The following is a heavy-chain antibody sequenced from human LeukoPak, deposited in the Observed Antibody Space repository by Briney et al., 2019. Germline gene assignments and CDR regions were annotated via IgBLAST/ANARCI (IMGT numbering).Heavy chain of an antibody. J-gene: IGHJ2*01. Sequence: SETLSLTCTVSGGSISSSSYYWGWIRQPPGKGLEWIGSIYYSGSTYYNPSLKSRVTISVDTSKNQFSLKLSSVTAADTAVYYCARGDYGDYSPWYFDLWGRGTLVTVSS. CDR2: IYYSGST. D-gene: IGHD4-17*01. CDR1: GGSISSSSYY. CDR3: ARGDYGDYSPWYFDL. V-gene: IGHV4-39*07.